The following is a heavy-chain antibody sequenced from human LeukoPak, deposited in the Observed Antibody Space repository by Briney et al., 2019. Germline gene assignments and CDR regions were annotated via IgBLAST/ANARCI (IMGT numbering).Heavy chain of an antibody. D-gene: IGHD4-23*01. CDR1: GFTFSGYS. Sequence: GGSLRLSCAASGFTFSGYSMNWVRQAPGKGLKWVSSISSSSSYIYYADSVKGRFTISRDNAKNSLYLQMNSLRAEDTAVYYCARDQGSTVVTPPYWGQGTLVTVSS. J-gene: IGHJ4*02. V-gene: IGHV3-21*01. CDR2: ISSSSSYI. CDR3: ARDQGSTVVTPPY.